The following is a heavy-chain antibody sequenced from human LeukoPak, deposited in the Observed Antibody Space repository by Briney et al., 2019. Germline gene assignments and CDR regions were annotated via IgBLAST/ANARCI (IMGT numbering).Heavy chain of an antibody. Sequence: GGSLRLSCAASGFTFSSYGMHWARQAPGKGLEWVAVIWYDGSNKYYADSVKGRFTISRDNSKNTLYLQMNSLRAEDTAVYYCAREGYYYDSSGYSRGFDIWGQGTMVTVSS. J-gene: IGHJ3*02. CDR3: AREGYYYDSSGYSRGFDI. CDR1: GFTFSSYG. CDR2: IWYDGSNK. D-gene: IGHD3-22*01. V-gene: IGHV3-33*08.